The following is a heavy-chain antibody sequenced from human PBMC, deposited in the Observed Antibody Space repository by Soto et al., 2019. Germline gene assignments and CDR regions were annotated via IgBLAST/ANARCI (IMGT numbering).Heavy chain of an antibody. J-gene: IGHJ4*02. V-gene: IGHV1-69*02. D-gene: IGHD3-10*01. CDR1: GDTFSSYT. CDR3: ATSYGSGSQAFDH. CDR2: TIPILSMS. Sequence: QVHLVQSGPELKKPGSSVRVSCKASGDTFSSYTINWVRQAPGLGLEWMGRTIPILSMSNYALKFQGRLTISADKSTSTAYMDLRSLRSDDTDVYYCATSYGSGSQAFDHWGQGALVTVSS.